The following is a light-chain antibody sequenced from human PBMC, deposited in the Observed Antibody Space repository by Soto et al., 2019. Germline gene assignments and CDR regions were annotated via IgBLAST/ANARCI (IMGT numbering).Light chain of an antibody. Sequence: DIQSTHSPSTLSSSLVDRVAITCRASQSISSWLAWYQQKPGKAPKLLIYDASSLESGVPSRFSGSGSGTDFTLTISSLQPEDFATYYCQQSYSNRWTFD. J-gene: IGKJ1*01. CDR2: DAS. V-gene: IGKV1-5*01. CDR1: QSISSW. CDR3: QQSYSNRWT.